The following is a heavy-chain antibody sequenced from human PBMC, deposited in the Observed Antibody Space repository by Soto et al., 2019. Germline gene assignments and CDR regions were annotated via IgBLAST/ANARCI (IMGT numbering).Heavy chain of an antibody. CDR1: GFTFSSYA. Sequence: GGSLRLSCAASGFTFSSYAMHWVRQAPGKGLEWVAVISYDGSNKYYADSVKGRFTISRDNSKNTLYLQMNSLRAEDTAVYYCARDSPRTRGMDVWGQGTTVTVSS. J-gene: IGHJ6*02. CDR2: ISYDGSNK. V-gene: IGHV3-30-3*01. CDR3: ARDSPRTRGMDV.